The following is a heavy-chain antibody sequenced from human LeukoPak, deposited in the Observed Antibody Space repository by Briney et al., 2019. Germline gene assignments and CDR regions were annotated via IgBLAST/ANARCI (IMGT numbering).Heavy chain of an antibody. Sequence: GGSLRLYCAASGFTFSSYDMHWVRQAPGKGLEWVAVISFDGSNKYCADSVKGRFTISRDDSKNTLYLQMNSLRAEDTAVYYCARDIESGYFDYWGQGTLVTVSS. J-gene: IGHJ4*02. CDR1: GFTFSSYD. CDR2: ISFDGSNK. V-gene: IGHV3-33*01. CDR3: ARDIESGYFDY. D-gene: IGHD3-16*02.